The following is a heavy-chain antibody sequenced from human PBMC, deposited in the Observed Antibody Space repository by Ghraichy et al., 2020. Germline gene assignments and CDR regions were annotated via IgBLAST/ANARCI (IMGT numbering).Heavy chain of an antibody. J-gene: IGHJ4*02. CDR2: IWYDGRAQ. CDR3: ATSEPGIVVGDY. CDR1: GFTFRNYG. D-gene: IGHD3-22*01. Sequence: GGSLRLSCAASGFTFRNYGMHWVRQAPGKGLEWVAIIWYDGRAQYYADSVKGRFTISRDNSKNTLYLQMNSLRAEDTAVYYCATSEPGIVVGDYWGQGTLVTVSS. V-gene: IGHV3-33*01.